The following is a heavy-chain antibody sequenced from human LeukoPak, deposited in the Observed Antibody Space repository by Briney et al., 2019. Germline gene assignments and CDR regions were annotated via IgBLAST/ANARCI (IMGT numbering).Heavy chain of an antibody. D-gene: IGHD4-23*01. CDR1: GYTFTNYY. Sequence: GASVKVSCKASGYTFTNYYVHWVRHAPGQGLEWMGIINPSGGSTSYAQKFQGRVTMTRDMSTSTVYMELSSLRSEDTAVYYCASLAGGNSESGDAFDIWGQGTMVTVSS. CDR2: INPSGGST. J-gene: IGHJ3*02. V-gene: IGHV1-46*01. CDR3: ASLAGGNSESGDAFDI.